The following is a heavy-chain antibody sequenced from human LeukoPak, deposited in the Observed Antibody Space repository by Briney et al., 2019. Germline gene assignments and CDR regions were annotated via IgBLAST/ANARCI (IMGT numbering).Heavy chain of an antibody. D-gene: IGHD2-2*01. J-gene: IGHJ3*01. V-gene: IGHV4-31*03. Sequence: SQTLSLIHTFSIGFIYRGGYYWSWIRQHPAKGLELIEYIYYRENTYYNPSLKSRVTISVETSKNQFSLKLSSVTAADTAVYYCARDDWDCSSTSCYGYLWGQGTMVTVSS. CDR1: IGFIYRGGYY. CDR3: ARDDWDCSSTSCYGYL. CDR2: IYYRENT.